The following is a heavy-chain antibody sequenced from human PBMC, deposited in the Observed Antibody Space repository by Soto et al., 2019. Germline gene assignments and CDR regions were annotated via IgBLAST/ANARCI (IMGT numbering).Heavy chain of an antibody. V-gene: IGHV1-18*01. D-gene: IGHD4-17*01. J-gene: IGHJ3*02. CDR2: ISAYNGNT. Sequence: ASVKVSCKASGYTFTSYGISWVRQAPGQGLEWMGWISAYNGNTNYAQKLQGRVTMTTDTSTSTAYMELRSLRSDDTAVYYRARMLSSDYADAFDIWGQGTMVTVSS. CDR3: ARMLSSDYADAFDI. CDR1: GYTFTSYG.